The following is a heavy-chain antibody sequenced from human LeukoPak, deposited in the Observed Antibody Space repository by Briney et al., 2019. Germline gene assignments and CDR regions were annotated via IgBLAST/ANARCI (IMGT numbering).Heavy chain of an antibody. CDR1: GNYW. J-gene: IGHJ4*02. Sequence: GGSLRLSCAASGNYWMHWVRQAPGKGLVWVSRINSDGSSTSYADSVKGRFTISRDNAKNTLYLQMNSLRAEDTAVYYCARSVPPRNYYDSFYWGQGTLVTVSS. V-gene: IGHV3-74*01. CDR3: ARSVPPRNYYDSFY. D-gene: IGHD3-22*01. CDR2: INSDGSST.